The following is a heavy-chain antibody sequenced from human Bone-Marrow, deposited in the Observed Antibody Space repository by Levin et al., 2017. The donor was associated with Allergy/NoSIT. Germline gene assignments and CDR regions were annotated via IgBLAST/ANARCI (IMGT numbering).Heavy chain of an antibody. CDR2: INPNSGGT. D-gene: IGHD3-10*01. CDR1: GYTITDYY. V-gene: IGHV1-2*02. CDR3: ATKKAGASFGMDV. Sequence: RASVKVSCKTSGYTITDYYMHWVRQAPGHGLEWMGWINPNSGGTHSAEKFQGRVTMTRDTSITTAYMELTRLTSDDTAVYYCATKKAGASFGMDVWGQGTTVTVSS. J-gene: IGHJ6*02.